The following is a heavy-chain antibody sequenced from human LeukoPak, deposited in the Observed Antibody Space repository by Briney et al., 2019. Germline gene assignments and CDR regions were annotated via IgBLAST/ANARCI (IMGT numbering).Heavy chain of an antibody. CDR1: GFTFSSYW. CDR2: ISYDGSNK. V-gene: IGHV3-30*18. CDR3: AKEAGYCSGGSCYWWFDP. D-gene: IGHD2-15*01. J-gene: IGHJ5*02. Sequence: LRLSCAASGFTFSSYWMSWVRQAPGKGLEWVAVISYDGSNKYYADSVKGRFTISRDNSKNTLYLQMNSLRAEDTAVYYCAKEAGYCSGGSCYWWFDPWGQGTLVTVSS.